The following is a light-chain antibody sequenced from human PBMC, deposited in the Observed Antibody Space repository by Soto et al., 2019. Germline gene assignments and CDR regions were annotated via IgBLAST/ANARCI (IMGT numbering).Light chain of an antibody. Sequence: QSVLTQPPSASGSPGQSVTLSCTGTSSDVGGYNYVSWYQQHPGKAPKLMIYEVSKRPSGVPDRFSGSKSGNTASLTVSGLQAEGEADYYCSSYAGSSNYVFGTGTKVTVL. CDR3: SSYAGSSNYV. V-gene: IGLV2-8*01. J-gene: IGLJ1*01. CDR2: EVS. CDR1: SSDVGGYNY.